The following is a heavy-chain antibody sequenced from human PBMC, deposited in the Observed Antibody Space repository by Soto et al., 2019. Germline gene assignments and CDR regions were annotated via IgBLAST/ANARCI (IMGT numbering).Heavy chain of an antibody. CDR3: ARDVEEWKLLWSGPGAFDI. CDR2: ISSSGSTI. J-gene: IGHJ3*02. V-gene: IGHV3-48*03. D-gene: IGHD1-26*01. CDR1: GFTFSSYE. Sequence: PGGSLRLSCAASGFTFSSYEMNWVRQAPGKGLEWVSYISSSGSTIYYADSVKGRFTISRDNAKNSLDLQMNSLMAEDTAVYYRARDVEEWKLLWSGPGAFDIWGQGTMVTVSS.